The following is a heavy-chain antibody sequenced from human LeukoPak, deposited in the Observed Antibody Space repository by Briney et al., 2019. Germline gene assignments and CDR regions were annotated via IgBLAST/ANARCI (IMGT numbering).Heavy chain of an antibody. Sequence: PGGSLRLSCEASGFTFSDYILDRVRQAPGKGLEWVGRIRRKRQSYSTEYAASVKGRFTISRDDSKNSLFLDMNSLKTEDTAVYHCSRGGGASDESAFDFWGRGTMVTVSS. D-gene: IGHD3-16*01. CDR1: GFTFSDYI. V-gene: IGHV3-72*01. CDR2: IRRKRQSYST. CDR3: SRGGGASDESAFDF. J-gene: IGHJ3*01.